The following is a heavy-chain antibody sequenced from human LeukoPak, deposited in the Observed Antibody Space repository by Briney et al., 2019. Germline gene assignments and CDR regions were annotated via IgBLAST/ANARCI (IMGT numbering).Heavy chain of an antibody. J-gene: IGHJ4*02. V-gene: IGHV3-30*03. D-gene: IGHD1-26*01. CDR2: ISYDGSNK. CDR1: GFTFSSYS. Sequence: GGSLRLSCAASGFTFSSYSMNWVRQAPGKGLEWVAVISYDGSNKYYADSVKGRFTISRDNSKNTLYLQMNSLRAEDTAVYYCARDRAEVGATKILDYWGQGTLVTVSS. CDR3: ARDRAEVGATKILDY.